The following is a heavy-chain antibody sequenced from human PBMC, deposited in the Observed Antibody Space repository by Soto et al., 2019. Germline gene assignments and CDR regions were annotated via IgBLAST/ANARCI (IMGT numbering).Heavy chain of an antibody. CDR2: INPSGGST. D-gene: IGHD1-1*01. CDR3: AIQRSAKAKYSQH. Sequence: GASVKVSCKASGYTFTSYYMHWVRQAPGQGLEWMGIINPSGGSTSYAQKFQGRVTMTRDTSTSTVYMELSSLRSDDTAVYYCAIQRSAKAKYSQHGGKATLAPVP. J-gene: IGHJ1*01. V-gene: IGHV1-46*01. CDR1: GYTFTSYY.